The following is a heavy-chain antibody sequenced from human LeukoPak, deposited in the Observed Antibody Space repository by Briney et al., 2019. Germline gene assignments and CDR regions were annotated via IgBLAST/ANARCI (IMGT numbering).Heavy chain of an antibody. J-gene: IGHJ4*02. V-gene: IGHV4-59*08. D-gene: IGHD2-15*01. CDR2: IYYSGST. CDR1: GGSISHYY. CDR3: ARQTSGGDFDY. Sequence: PPETLSLTCNVSGGSISHYYWSWIRQPPEKGLEWIGYIYYSGSTNYNPSLKSRVTISVDTSKNQFSLKLSSVTAADTAVYYCARQTSGGDFDYWGQGTLVTVSS.